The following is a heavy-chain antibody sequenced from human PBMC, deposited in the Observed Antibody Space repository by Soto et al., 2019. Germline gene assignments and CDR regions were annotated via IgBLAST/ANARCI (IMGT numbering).Heavy chain of an antibody. Sequence: TGGSLRLSCAASGFTFSNYAMSWLRQAPGKALEWVSSINIVGGNTNYADSVRGRFTMSRDDSKNTVFLQMNSLRAEDTAIYYCTKNYYFDSWGQGTLVTVSS. CDR1: GFTFSNYA. J-gene: IGHJ4*02. CDR3: TKNYYFDS. V-gene: IGHV3-23*01. CDR2: INIVGGNT.